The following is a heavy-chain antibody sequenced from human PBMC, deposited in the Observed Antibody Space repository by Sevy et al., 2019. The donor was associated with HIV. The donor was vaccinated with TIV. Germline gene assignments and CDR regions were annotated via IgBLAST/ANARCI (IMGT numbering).Heavy chain of an antibody. CDR1: GVSISSGRYY. CDR3: PRDVGGVSSPLYQCMAV. Sequence: SETLSLTCTVSGVSISSGRYYWSWVRQSPGKGLEWIAYIYYSANTNYNPSLKSRATISVDTSKNQFSLTLTSVTNAAIAVYYCPRDVGGVSSPLYQCMAVWAQGPRVTSP. J-gene: IGHJ6*02. D-gene: IGHD2-15*01. CDR2: IYYSANT. V-gene: IGHV4-61*01.